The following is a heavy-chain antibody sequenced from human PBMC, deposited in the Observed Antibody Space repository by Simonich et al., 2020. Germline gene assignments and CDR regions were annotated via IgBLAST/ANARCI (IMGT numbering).Heavy chain of an antibody. CDR3: ARDSSYYAFDI. CDR1: GFTFSSYS. V-gene: IGHV3-48*01. Sequence: EVQLVESGGGLVQPGGSLRLSCAASGFTFSSYSMNWVRQAPGKGLEWVSYISSSSSKINYADSVKGRLTISRDNAKNSRYLQMNSLRAEDTAVYYCARDSSYYAFDIWGQGTMVTVSS. D-gene: IGHD5-12*01. J-gene: IGHJ3*02. CDR2: ISSSSSKI.